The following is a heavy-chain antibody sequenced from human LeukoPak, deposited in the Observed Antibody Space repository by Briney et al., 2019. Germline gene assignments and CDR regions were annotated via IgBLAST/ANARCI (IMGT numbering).Heavy chain of an antibody. Sequence: SGTLSLTCAVSGGSISSSTWGSWVRQPPGKGLEWIGEIYHSGSTNYNPSLKSRVTISVDKSKNQFSLKLSSVTAADTAVYYCARSLLEFYYYGMDVWGQGTTVTVSS. D-gene: IGHD3-10*01. CDR3: ARSLLEFYYYGMDV. J-gene: IGHJ6*02. V-gene: IGHV4-4*02. CDR1: GGSISSSTW. CDR2: IYHSGST.